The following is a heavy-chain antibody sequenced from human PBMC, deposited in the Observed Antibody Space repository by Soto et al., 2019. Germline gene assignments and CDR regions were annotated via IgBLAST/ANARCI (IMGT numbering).Heavy chain of an antibody. Sequence: SETLSLTCTVSRGSISSGDYYWSWIRQPPGKGLEWIGYIYYSGSTYYNPSLKSRVTISVDTSKKQSSLKLSSVTAADTAVYYCARVPFYAPSGSYYIDYWGQGTLVTVSS. V-gene: IGHV4-30-4*01. CDR3: ARVPFYAPSGSYYIDY. J-gene: IGHJ4*02. CDR2: IYYSGST. D-gene: IGHD1-26*01. CDR1: RGSISSGDYY.